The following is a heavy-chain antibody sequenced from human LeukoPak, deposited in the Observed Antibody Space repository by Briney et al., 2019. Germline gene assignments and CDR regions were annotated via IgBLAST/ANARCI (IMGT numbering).Heavy chain of an antibody. V-gene: IGHV1-18*01. J-gene: IGHJ3*02. Sequence: ASVKVSCKASGYIFTSYGISWVRRAPGQGPEWMGWISAYYGDIKYAQHLQGRVTMSTDTSTCTAYMELRSLQSDDTAVYYCARVKLGVDAFDIWGQGTMVTVSS. CDR3: ARVKLGVDAFDI. CDR1: GYIFTSYG. CDR2: ISAYYGDI. D-gene: IGHD3-16*01.